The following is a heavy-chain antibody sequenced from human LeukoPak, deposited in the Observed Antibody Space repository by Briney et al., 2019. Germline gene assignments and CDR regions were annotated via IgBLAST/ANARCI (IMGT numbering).Heavy chain of an antibody. CDR1: GYTFTSYV. Sequence: GASVKVSCKASGYTFTSYVMNWVRQAPGQGLEGVGWINTNTGNPTYAQGFTGRFVFSLDTSVSTAYLQISSLKAEDTAVYYCARDTGEMATTSDYWGQGTLVTVSS. CDR2: INTNTGNP. V-gene: IGHV7-4-1*02. J-gene: IGHJ4*02. D-gene: IGHD5-24*01. CDR3: ARDTGEMATTSDY.